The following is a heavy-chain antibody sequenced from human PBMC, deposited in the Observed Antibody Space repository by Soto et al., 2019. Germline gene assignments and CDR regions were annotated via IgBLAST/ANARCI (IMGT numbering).Heavy chain of an antibody. J-gene: IGHJ6*02. CDR3: ARGVYHYYYYGMDV. Sequence: GASVKVSCKASGGTFSSYAISWVRQAPGQGLEWMGGIIPIFGTANYAQKFQGRVTITADESTSTAYMELSSLRSEDTAVYYCARGVYHYYYYGMDVWGQGTTVTVSS. D-gene: IGHD6-6*01. CDR2: IIPIFGTA. V-gene: IGHV1-69*13. CDR1: GGTFSSYA.